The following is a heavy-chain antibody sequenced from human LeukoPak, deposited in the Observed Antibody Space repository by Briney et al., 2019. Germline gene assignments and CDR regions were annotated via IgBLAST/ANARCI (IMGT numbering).Heavy chain of an antibody. J-gene: IGHJ4*02. CDR3: ARPVATVTTPGFDY. Sequence: GGSLRLSSAASGFTLSSYTMNWVRQAPGKGLEWVSYISSSGSTIYYADSVKGRFTISRDNAKNSLYLQMNSLRAEDTAVYYCARPVATVTTPGFDYWGQRTLVTVSS. CDR2: ISSSGSTI. CDR1: GFTLSSYT. V-gene: IGHV3-48*01. D-gene: IGHD4-11*01.